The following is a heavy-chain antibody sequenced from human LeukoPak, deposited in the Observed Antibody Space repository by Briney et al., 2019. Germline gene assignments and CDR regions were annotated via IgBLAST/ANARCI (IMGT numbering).Heavy chain of an antibody. CDR2: IYPGDSDT. CDR1: GHSFTSYW. J-gene: IGHJ6*02. Sequence: GESLKISCKGSGHSFTSYWIGWVRQMPGKGLEWMGIIYPGDSDTRYSPSFQGQVTISADKSISTAYLQWSSLKASDTAMYYCARDYGDYYYGMDVWGQGTTVTVSS. CDR3: ARDYGDYYYGMDV. D-gene: IGHD4-17*01. V-gene: IGHV5-51*01.